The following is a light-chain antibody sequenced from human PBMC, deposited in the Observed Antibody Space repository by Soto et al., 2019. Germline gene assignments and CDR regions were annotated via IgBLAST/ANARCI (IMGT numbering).Light chain of an antibody. V-gene: IGKV1-39*01. Sequence: DIQMTQSPSSLSESAGDRVTITCRASQGISTYLNWYQQKPGKAPKLLIYAASSLQGGVPSRFSGSGSGTDFTLTIGSLQPEDFGTYYCQQSYKTPHTFGQGTRLEIK. CDR2: AAS. CDR1: QGISTY. CDR3: QQSYKTPHT. J-gene: IGKJ5*01.